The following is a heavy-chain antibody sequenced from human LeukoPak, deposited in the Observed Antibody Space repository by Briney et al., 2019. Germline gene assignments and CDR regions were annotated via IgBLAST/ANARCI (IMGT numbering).Heavy chain of an antibody. Sequence: GGSLRLSCAASGFTFSSYWRHWVRQAPGKGLVWVSRINSDGSSTSYADSVKGRFTISRDNAKNTLYLQMNSLRAEDTAVYYCARDPPYSPYVREDYWGQGTLVTVSS. CDR1: GFTFSSYW. CDR3: ARDPPYSPYVREDY. D-gene: IGHD3-16*01. J-gene: IGHJ4*02. CDR2: INSDGSST. V-gene: IGHV3-74*01.